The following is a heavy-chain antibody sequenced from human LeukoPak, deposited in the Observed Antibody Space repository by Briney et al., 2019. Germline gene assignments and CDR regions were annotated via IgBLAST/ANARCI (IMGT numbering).Heavy chain of an antibody. V-gene: IGHV3-23*01. J-gene: IGHJ4*02. CDR3: ADSNYWYPIDY. CDR2: ITSSGDTT. Sequence: TGGSLRLSCAASGFTFSSYWMSWVRQAPGKGLEWVSSITSSGDTTYYTDSVRGRFTISRDNSKNTLYLQMHSLRAEDTALYYCADSNYWYPIDYWGQGTLVTVSS. CDR1: GFTFSSYW. D-gene: IGHD4-11*01.